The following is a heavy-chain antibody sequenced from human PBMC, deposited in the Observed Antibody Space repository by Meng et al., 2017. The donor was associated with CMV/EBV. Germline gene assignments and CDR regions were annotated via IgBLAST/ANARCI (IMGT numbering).Heavy chain of an antibody. CDR1: GGSISSGDYY. Sequence: QVHLQESGPGLVKPSQTLSLTCTGSGGSISSGDYYWSWIRQPPGKGLEWIGYIYYSGSTYYNPSLKSRVTISVDTSKNQFSLKLSSVTAADTAVYYCARVTSRVAGAFDYWGQGTLVTVSS. J-gene: IGHJ4*02. D-gene: IGHD1-14*01. CDR2: IYYSGST. V-gene: IGHV4-30-4*08. CDR3: ARVTSRVAGAFDY.